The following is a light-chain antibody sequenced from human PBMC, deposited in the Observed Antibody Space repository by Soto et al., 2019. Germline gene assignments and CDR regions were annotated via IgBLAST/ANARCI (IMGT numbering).Light chain of an antibody. Sequence: QAVVTQEPSLTVSPGGTVTLTCASSTGAVTSGYYPGWFQQRPGQAPTSLIHSTSIKHSWTPARFSGSLLGGKAALTLSALRPEDEADYYCLLYLDGAQVFGGGTKVTVL. CDR3: LLYLDGAQV. V-gene: IGLV7-43*01. J-gene: IGLJ3*02. CDR2: STS. CDR1: TGAVTSGYY.